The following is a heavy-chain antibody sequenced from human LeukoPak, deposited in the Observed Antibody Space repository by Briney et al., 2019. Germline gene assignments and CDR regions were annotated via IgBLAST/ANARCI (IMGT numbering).Heavy chain of an antibody. CDR2: INPNSGGT. Sequence: GASVKVSCKASGYTFTGYYMHWVRQAPGQGLEWMGWINPNSGGTNYAQKFQGRVTISVDTSKNQFSLKLSSVTAEDTAVYYCAGLSGSYTPIDYWGQGTLVTVSS. J-gene: IGHJ4*02. D-gene: IGHD1-26*01. CDR1: GYTFTGYY. CDR3: AGLSGSYTPIDY. V-gene: IGHV1-2*02.